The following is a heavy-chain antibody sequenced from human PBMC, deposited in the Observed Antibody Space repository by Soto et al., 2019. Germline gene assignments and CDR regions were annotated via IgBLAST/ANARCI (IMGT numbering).Heavy chain of an antibody. Sequence: QITLKESGHSLAKPTQTLTLTCTFSGFSLSTSGVGVGWIRQPPGKPLEWLALIYWDDYNRYSPALNSRLTITKDPSKNQVVLTRTNMDPVDTDTYYCAPIVGDDYMWGSYRYTSECFDPWGQGTLVTVSS. V-gene: IGHV2-5*02. CDR1: GFSLSTSGVG. CDR2: IYWDDYN. CDR3: APIVGDDYMWGSYRYTSECFDP. D-gene: IGHD3-16*02. J-gene: IGHJ5*02.